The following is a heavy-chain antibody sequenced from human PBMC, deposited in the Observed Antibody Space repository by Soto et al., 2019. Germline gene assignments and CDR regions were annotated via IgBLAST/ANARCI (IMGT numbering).Heavy chain of an antibody. CDR2: IYHSGST. J-gene: IGHJ4*01. CDR3: ARVPHY. V-gene: IGHV4-30-2*01. Sequence: QLQLQESGSRLVKPSQTLSLTCAVSGGSISSGGYSWSWIRQPPGKGLEWIGYIYHSGSTYYNPSLQSRVTISVDTSKTQFSLQLSSVTAADTAVYYCARVPHYWGHGTLVTLSS. CDR1: GGSISSGGYS.